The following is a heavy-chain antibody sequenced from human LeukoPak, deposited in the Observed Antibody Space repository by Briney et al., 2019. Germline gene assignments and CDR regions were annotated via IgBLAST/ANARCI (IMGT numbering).Heavy chain of an antibody. CDR2: ISGSGGST. CDR3: AKDLAVGGSYGRGYFDY. CDR1: GFTFSSYA. D-gene: IGHD1-26*01. Sequence: PGGSLTLSCAASGFTFSSYAMSWVRRAPRKGLEWVSAISGSGGSTYYADSVKGRFTISRDNSKNTLYLQMNSLRAEDTAVYYCAKDLAVGGSYGRGYFDYWGQGTLVTVYS. V-gene: IGHV3-23*01. J-gene: IGHJ4*02.